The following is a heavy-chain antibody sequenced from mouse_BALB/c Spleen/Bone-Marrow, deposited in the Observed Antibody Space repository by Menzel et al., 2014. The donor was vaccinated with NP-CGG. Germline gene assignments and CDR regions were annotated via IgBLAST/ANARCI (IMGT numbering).Heavy chain of an antibody. CDR3: ARFPMDY. Sequence: EVKVVESGGGLVQPGGSLRLSCTTSGFTXTXXXMSWVRQPPGXXXXWLAFIRNKANGYTTEYSAYVKGQFTISRDNAQSILYLQMNTLRAEDSATYYCARFPMDYWGQGTSVTVSS. V-gene: IGHV7-3*02. CDR1: GFTXTXXX. J-gene: IGHJ4*01. CDR2: IRNKANGYTT.